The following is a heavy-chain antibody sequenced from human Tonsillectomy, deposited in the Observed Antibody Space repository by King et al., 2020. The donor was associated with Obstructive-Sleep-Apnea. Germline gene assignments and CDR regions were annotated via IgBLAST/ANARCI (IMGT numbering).Heavy chain of an antibody. CDR3: ARGRGWTTSIERFDP. J-gene: IGHJ5*02. CDR1: GGSISSGGHY. CDR2: IYYSGST. Sequence: QLQESGPGMVKPSQTLSLTCTVSGGSISSGGHYWSWIRQHPGKGLEWIGYIYYSGSTYYNPSLKSRVTISVDTSKNQFSLKLSSVTAADTAVYYCARGRGWTTSIERFDPWGQGTLVTVSS. V-gene: IGHV4-31*03. D-gene: IGHD2-2*01.